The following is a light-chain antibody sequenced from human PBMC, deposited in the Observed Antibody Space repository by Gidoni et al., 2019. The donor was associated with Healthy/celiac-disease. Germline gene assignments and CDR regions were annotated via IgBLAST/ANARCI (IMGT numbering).Light chain of an antibody. CDR3: SSYSITAPVV. Sequence: QSALTQPASVSGSPGQSITISCTGSSSDIGDYDFVSWYHQHPGEAPQLVIYDVTNRPSGIPDRFSGFKSGNTASLTISGLQAEDEADYYCSSYSITAPVVFGGGTRLTVL. CDR2: DVT. V-gene: IGLV2-14*03. CDR1: SSDIGDYDF. J-gene: IGLJ3*02.